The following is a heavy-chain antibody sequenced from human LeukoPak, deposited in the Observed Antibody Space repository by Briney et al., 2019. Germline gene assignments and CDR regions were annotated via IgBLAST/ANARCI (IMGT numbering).Heavy chain of an antibody. Sequence: ASVKVSCKASGYTFTSYAMNWVRQAPGQGLEWMGWINTNTGNPTYAQGFTGRFVFSLDTSVSTAYLQISSLKAEDTAVYYCARGGYCSSTSCYAGKGWFDPWGQGTLVTVSS. J-gene: IGHJ5*02. V-gene: IGHV7-4-1*02. CDR1: GYTFTSYA. CDR3: ARGGYCSSTSCYAGKGWFDP. D-gene: IGHD2-2*03. CDR2: INTNTGNP.